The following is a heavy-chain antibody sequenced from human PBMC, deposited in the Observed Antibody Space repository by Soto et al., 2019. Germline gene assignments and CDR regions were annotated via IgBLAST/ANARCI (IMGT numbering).Heavy chain of an antibody. CDR1: GFTFSSYS. J-gene: IGHJ4*02. V-gene: IGHV3-21*01. CDR3: ARTGVGATNTDY. CDR2: ISSSSSYI. Sequence: EVQLVEPGGGLVKPGGSLRLSCAASGFTFSSYSMNLVSQAPGKGLEWVSSISSSSSYIYYADSVKGRFTISRDNAKNSRYLQMNSLIAEDTAVYYCARTGVGATNTDYWGQGTLSPSPQ. D-gene: IGHD1-26*01.